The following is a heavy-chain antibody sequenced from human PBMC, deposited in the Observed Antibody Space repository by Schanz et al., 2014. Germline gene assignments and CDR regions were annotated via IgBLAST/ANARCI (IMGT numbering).Heavy chain of an antibody. CDR3: AKDPHRDYGGKPQTFDI. Sequence: QVYLVQSGGGVVQPGRSLRLSCAASGFIFSTFGMQWVRQAPGKGLEWVAVIWYDGNNKFYADSVKGRFIISRDNSKNTLDLQMNSLRDEDTALYYCAKDPHRDYGGKPQTFDIWGQGTMVTVSS. CDR1: GFIFSTFG. V-gene: IGHV3-33*06. J-gene: IGHJ3*02. CDR2: IWYDGNNK. D-gene: IGHD4-17*01.